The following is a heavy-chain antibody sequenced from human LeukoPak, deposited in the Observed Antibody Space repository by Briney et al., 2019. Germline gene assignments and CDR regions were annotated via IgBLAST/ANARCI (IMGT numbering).Heavy chain of an antibody. V-gene: IGHV1-69*04. J-gene: IGHJ4*02. CDR1: GYTFTSDD. D-gene: IGHD3-16*01. CDR2: IVPFLTLT. CDR3: ARSLNFASPMTFDY. Sequence: SVKVSCKASGYTFTSDDINWVRQAPGQGLEWLGRIVPFLTLTNYAQNFQDRVTITADKSTSTAYMELSSLRSEDTAMYYCARSLNFASPMTFDYWGQGTLVTVSS.